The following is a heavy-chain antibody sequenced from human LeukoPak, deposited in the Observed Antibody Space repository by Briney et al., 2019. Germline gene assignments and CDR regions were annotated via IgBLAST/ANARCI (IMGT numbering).Heavy chain of an antibody. D-gene: IGHD3-22*01. V-gene: IGHV4-59*01. CDR1: GGSISSYY. CDR2: IYYSGST. CDR3: ARTPTYCYDSSGYWTEYYFDY. J-gene: IGHJ4*02. Sequence: SETLSLTCTVSGGSISSYYWSWIRQPPGKGLEWIGYIYYSGSTNYNPSLKSRVTISVDTSKNQFSLKLSSVTAADTAVYYCARTPTYCYDSSGYWTEYYFDYWGQGTLVTVSS.